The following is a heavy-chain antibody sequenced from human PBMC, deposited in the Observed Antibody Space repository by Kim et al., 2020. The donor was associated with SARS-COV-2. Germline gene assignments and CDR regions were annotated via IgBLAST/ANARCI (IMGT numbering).Heavy chain of an antibody. CDR2: ISGSGGST. Sequence: GGSLRLSCAASGFTFSSYAMSWVRQAPGKGLEWVSAISGSGGSTYYADSVKGRFTISRDNSKNTLYLQMNSLRAEDTAVYYCAKDSEEYTMIVVVLNWFDPWGQGSLVTVSS. J-gene: IGHJ5*02. CDR1: GFTFSSYA. V-gene: IGHV3-23*01. CDR3: AKDSEEYTMIVVVLNWFDP. D-gene: IGHD3-22*01.